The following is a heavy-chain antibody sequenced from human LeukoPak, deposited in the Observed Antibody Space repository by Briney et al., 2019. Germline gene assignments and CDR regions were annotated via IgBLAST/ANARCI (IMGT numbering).Heavy chain of an antibody. J-gene: IGHJ3*02. Sequence: PGGSLRLSCVASGFTFSTFSMSWVRQAPGKGLEWVSCISNSGSRTYTYYGGSVEGRFTISRDNAKNSVYLQMNSLRAEDTALYYCAKASLLDAFDIWGQGTMVTVSS. V-gene: IGHV3-21*04. CDR2: ISNSGSRTYT. D-gene: IGHD2-8*02. CDR1: GFTFSTFS. CDR3: AKASLLDAFDI.